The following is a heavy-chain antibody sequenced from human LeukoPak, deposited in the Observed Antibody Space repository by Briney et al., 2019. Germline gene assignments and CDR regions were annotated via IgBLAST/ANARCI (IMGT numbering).Heavy chain of an antibody. V-gene: IGHV3-9*01. D-gene: IGHD3-10*01. J-gene: IGHJ4*02. CDR3: ARDLWFGEYQAGY. CDR1: GFTFDDYA. CDR2: ISWNSGSI. Sequence: PGGSLRLSCAAPGFTFDDYAMHLVRQAPGKGLEWVSGISWNSGSIIYADSVKGRFTISRDNAKNSLYLQMNSLRAADTAVYYCARDLWFGEYQAGYWGQGTLVTVSS.